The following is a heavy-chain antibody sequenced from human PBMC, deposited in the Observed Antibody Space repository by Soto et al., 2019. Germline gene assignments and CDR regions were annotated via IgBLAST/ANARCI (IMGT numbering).Heavy chain of an antibody. CDR1: GGSFSGYY. V-gene: IGHV4-34*01. D-gene: IGHD3-10*02. CDR3: ARVDHRGYFSVLSDF. Sequence: SETLSLTCAVYGGSFSGYYWSWIRQPPGKGLEWIGEINHSGSTNYNPSLKSRVTISVDTSKNQFSLKLSSVTAADTAVYYCARVDHRGYFSVLSDFWGQGILVTVSS. J-gene: IGHJ4*02. CDR2: INHSGST.